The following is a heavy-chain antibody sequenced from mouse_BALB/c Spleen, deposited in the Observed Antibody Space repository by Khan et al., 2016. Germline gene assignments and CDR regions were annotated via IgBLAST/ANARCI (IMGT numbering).Heavy chain of an antibody. J-gene: IGHJ1*01. D-gene: IGHD2-1*01. Sequence: VQLQQSGPDLVKPGASVKISCKASGYSFTAYYIHWVKQSHGESLEWIGRVNPNNGGTSYIPKFKGKAVLTEDKSSSTAYMELRSLTFEDSAVYYCVRGGNYVNFDVWGAGTTVTVSS. V-gene: IGHV1-26*01. CDR2: VNPNNGGT. CDR3: VRGGNYVNFDV. CDR1: GYSFTAYY.